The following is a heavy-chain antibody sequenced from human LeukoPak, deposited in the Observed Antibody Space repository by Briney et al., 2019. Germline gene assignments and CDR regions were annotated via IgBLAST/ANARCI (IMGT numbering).Heavy chain of an antibody. J-gene: IGHJ4*02. CDR3: ASAVISGYSGPNY. Sequence: ASVRVSCKASGYSFTGYYMHWVRQAPGQGLEWMGWINPNSGGTDYAQKFQGRVIMTRDTSINTAYMDLSRLRSDDTAVYSCASAVISGYSGPNYWSQATLVTAPS. CDR2: INPNSGGT. CDR1: GYSFTGYY. D-gene: IGHD5-18*01. V-gene: IGHV1-2*02.